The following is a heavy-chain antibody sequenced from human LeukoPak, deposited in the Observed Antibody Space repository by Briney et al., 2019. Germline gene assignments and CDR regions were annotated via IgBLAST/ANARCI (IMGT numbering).Heavy chain of an antibody. J-gene: IGHJ4*02. CDR2: ISSNGGST. CDR1: GFTFSSYA. D-gene: IGHD2-2*01. V-gene: IGHV3-64*01. Sequence: GGSLRLSCAASGFTFSSYAMHWVRQAPGKGLEYVSAISSNGGSTYYANSVKGRFTISRDNSKNTLYLQMGSLSAEDMAVYYCARADCSSTSCPFDYWGQGTLVTVSS. CDR3: ARADCSSTSCPFDY.